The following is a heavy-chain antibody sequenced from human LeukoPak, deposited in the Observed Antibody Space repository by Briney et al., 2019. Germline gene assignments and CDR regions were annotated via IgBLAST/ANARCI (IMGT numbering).Heavy chain of an antibody. CDR2: IIPIFGTA. CDR3: ARVRVGSYGIFDY. J-gene: IGHJ4*02. D-gene: IGHD5-18*01. Sequence: ASVKVSCKASGGTFSSYAISWVRQAPGQGLEWMGGIIPIFGTANYAQKFQGRATITADESTSTAYMELSSLRSEDTAVYYCARVRVGSYGIFDYWGQGTLVTVSS. CDR1: GGTFSSYA. V-gene: IGHV1-69*13.